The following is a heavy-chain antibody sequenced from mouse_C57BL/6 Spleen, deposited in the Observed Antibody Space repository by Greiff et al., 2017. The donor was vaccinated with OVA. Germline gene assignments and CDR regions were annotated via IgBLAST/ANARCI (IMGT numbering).Heavy chain of an antibody. D-gene: IGHD1-1*01. CDR2: IWSDGST. V-gene: IGHV2-6-1*01. J-gene: IGHJ2*01. CDR1: GFSLTSYG. Sequence: VKVVESGPGLVAPSQSLSITCTVSGFSLTSYGVHWVRQPPGKGLEWLVVIWSDGSTTYNSALKSRLSISKDNSKSQVFLKMNSLQTDDTAMYYCARHRNYYGSSYFDYWGQGTTLTVSS. CDR3: ARHRNYYGSSYFDY.